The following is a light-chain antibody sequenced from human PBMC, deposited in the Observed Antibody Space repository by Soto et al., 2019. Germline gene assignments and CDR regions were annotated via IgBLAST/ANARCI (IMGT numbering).Light chain of an antibody. CDR2: DAS. CDR3: QQYNNWPPVT. Sequence: DMQMTQSPSSLSASVGDRVTITCRASQDISNYLNWYQQKPWKAPKLLIYDASTLETGVPSIFSGSGSATAFAPTTSSLQSEDFAVYYCQQYNNWPPVTVGPGTQVEIK. V-gene: IGKV1-33*01. CDR1: QDISNY. J-gene: IGKJ1*01.